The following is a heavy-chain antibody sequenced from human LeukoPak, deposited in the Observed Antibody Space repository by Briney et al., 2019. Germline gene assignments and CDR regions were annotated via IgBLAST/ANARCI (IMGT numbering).Heavy chain of an antibody. Sequence: GGALRLSCAASGFNFGSYSMTWVRQAPGKGLEWVSVISADSATTFYADSVKGRFTISRDNAKNTVFLQMSSLRAEDTALYYCARKSASGNYPLDYWGQGTLVTVSS. D-gene: IGHD3-10*01. CDR1: GFNFGSYS. CDR2: ISADSATT. CDR3: ARKSASGNYPLDY. J-gene: IGHJ4*02. V-gene: IGHV3-23*01.